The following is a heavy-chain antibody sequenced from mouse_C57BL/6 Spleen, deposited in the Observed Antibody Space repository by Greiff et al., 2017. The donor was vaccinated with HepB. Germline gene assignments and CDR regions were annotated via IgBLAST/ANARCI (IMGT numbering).Heavy chain of an antibody. V-gene: IGHV12-3*01. D-gene: IGHD2-3*01. Sequence: VKVVESGPGLVKPSQSLFLTCSITGFPITSGYYWIWIRQSPGKPLEWMGYITHSGETFYNPSLQSPISITRETSKNQFFLQLNSVATEDTAMYYCAGDEDDYGYFDVWGTGTTVTVSS. CDR2: ITHSGET. CDR3: AGDEDDYGYFDV. J-gene: IGHJ1*03. CDR1: GFPITSGYY.